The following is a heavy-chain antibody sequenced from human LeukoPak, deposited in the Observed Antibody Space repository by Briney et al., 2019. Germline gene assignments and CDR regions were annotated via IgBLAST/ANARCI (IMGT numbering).Heavy chain of an antibody. CDR1: GFTFGDYA. CDR3: ASGGGATRSGYAFDM. J-gene: IGHJ3*02. V-gene: IGHV3-7*01. Sequence: GGSLRLSCTASGFTFGDYAMSWVRQAPGKGLEWVANIKPDGREKYYVDSVKGRFTISRDNAKNSLSMQMNSLRAEDTAVYYCASGGGATRSGYAFDMWGQGTMVTVSS. CDR2: IKPDGREK. D-gene: IGHD1-26*01.